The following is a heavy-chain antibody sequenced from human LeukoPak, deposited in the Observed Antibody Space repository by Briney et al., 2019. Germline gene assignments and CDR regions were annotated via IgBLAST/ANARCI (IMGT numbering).Heavy chain of an antibody. V-gene: IGHV1-46*01. CDR3: ASPGSGSYYAFDI. J-gene: IGHJ3*02. Sequence: ASVKVSCKASGYTFTSYYMHWVRQAPGQGLEWMGIINPSGGSTSYALKFQGRVTMTRDTSTSTVYMELSSLRSEDTAVYYCASPGSGSYYAFDIWGQGTMVTVSS. D-gene: IGHD3-10*01. CDR1: GYTFTSYY. CDR2: INPSGGST.